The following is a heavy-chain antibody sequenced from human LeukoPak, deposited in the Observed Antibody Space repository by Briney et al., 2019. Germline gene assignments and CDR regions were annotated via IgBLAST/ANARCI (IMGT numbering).Heavy chain of an antibody. V-gene: IGHV3-74*01. Sequence: GGSLRLSCAASGFTFGDYWVHWVRQAPGKGLVWVSRTNTDESRTSYTDSVKGRFTISRDNARNTLYLQMNSLRVEDTAVYYCARGGDYGDFPDYWGQGTLVTVSS. CDR3: ARGGDYGDFPDY. D-gene: IGHD4-17*01. J-gene: IGHJ4*02. CDR2: TNTDESRT. CDR1: GFTFGDYW.